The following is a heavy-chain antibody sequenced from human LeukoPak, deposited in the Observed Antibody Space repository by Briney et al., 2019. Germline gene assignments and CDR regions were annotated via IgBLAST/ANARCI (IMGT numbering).Heavy chain of an antibody. CDR2: IYYSGST. CDR1: GGSISSSSYY. Sequence: SETLSLTCTVSGGSISSSSYYWGWIRQPPGKGLEWIGSIYYSGSTYYNPSLKSRVTISVDTSENQFSLKLSSVTAADTAVYYCARDYGYNYLPYNWFDPWGQGTLVTVSS. V-gene: IGHV4-39*07. J-gene: IGHJ5*02. CDR3: ARDYGYNYLPYNWFDP. D-gene: IGHD5-24*01.